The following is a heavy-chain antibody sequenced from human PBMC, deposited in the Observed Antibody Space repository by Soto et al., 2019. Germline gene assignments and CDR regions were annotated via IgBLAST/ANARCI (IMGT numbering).Heavy chain of an antibody. J-gene: IGHJ6*02. V-gene: IGHV4-30-4*01. CDR1: GGSISSGDYY. Sequence: SETLSLTCTVSGGSISSGDYYWSWIRQPPGKGLEWIGYIYYSGSTYYNPSLKSRVTISVDTSKNQFSLKLSSVTAADTAVYYCARASDYYYYGMDVWGQGTTVTVSS. CDR3: ARASDYYYYGMDV. CDR2: IYYSGST. D-gene: IGHD2-2*01.